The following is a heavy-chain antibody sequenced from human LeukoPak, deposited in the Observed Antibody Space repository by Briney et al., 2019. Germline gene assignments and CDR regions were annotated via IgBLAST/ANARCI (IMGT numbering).Heavy chain of an antibody. CDR3: ARVRGGYNSAAFDI. CDR2: INTDGSST. V-gene: IGHV3-74*01. CDR1: GFTFSSYW. J-gene: IGHJ3*02. Sequence: GGSLRLSCAASGFTFSSYWMHWVRHAPGKGLVWVSRINTDGSSTSYADSVKGRFTISGDNAKNTLYLQMNSLRAEDTAVYYCARVRGGYNSAAFDIWGQGTMVTVSS. D-gene: IGHD5-24*01.